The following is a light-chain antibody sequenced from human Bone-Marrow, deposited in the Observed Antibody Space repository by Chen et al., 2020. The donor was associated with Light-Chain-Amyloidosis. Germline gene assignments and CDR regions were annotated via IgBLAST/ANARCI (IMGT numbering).Light chain of an antibody. Sequence: SYVLTQPSSVSVAPGQTATIACGGNNFGSTSVHWYQQTPGQAPLLVVYDDSDRPSGIPERLFGSNSGGTTTLTISRVEAGDEADYYCQVWDRGSDRPVFGGGTKLTVL. CDR2: DDS. CDR3: QVWDRGSDRPV. CDR1: NFGSTS. J-gene: IGLJ3*02. V-gene: IGLV3-21*02.